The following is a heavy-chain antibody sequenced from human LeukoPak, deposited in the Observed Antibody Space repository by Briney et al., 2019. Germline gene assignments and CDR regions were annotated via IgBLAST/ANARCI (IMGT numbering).Heavy chain of an antibody. D-gene: IGHD6-13*01. V-gene: IGHV3-48*03. CDR1: GFTFSSYE. CDR2: ISSSGSTI. CDR3: PREGIADAFDI. J-gene: IGHJ3*02. Sequence: GGSLRLSCAASGFTFSSYEMNWVRQAPGKGLEWISYISSSGSTIYYADSVKGRFTISRDNAKNSLYLQMSSLRVEDTAVYYCPREGIADAFDIWGQGTMVTVSS.